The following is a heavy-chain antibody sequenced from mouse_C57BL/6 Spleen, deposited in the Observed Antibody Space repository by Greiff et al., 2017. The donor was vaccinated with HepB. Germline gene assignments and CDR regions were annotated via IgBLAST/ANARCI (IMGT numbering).Heavy chain of an antibody. Sequence: QVQLKESGAELVMPGASVKLSCKASGYTFTSYWMHWVKQRPGQGLEWIGEIDPSDSYTNYNQKFKGKSTLTVDKSSSTAYMQLSSLTSEDSAVYYCARAEYYAMDYWGQGTSVTVSS. CDR1: GYTFTSYW. CDR2: IDPSDSYT. V-gene: IGHV1-69*01. CDR3: ARAEYYAMDY. J-gene: IGHJ4*01.